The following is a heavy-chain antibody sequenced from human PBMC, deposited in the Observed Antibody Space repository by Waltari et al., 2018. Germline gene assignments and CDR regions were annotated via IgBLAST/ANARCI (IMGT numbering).Heavy chain of an antibody. V-gene: IGHV4-59*12. D-gene: IGHD1-20*01. CDR2: INGNSGST. CDR1: GGSFNSYW. CDR3: ARDRGIAGTYYFDY. J-gene: IGHJ4*02. Sequence: QVQLQESGPGLVKPSETLSLTCAVSGGSFNSYWWSWIRQPPGKGLEWIGEINGNSGSTNYNPSLKSRVTISKDASKNQLSLILSSVTAADTAVYYCARDRGIAGTYYFDYWGQGVLVTVSS.